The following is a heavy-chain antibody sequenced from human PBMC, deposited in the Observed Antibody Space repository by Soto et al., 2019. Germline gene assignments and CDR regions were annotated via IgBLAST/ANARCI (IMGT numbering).Heavy chain of an antibody. CDR3: TRGRRDGSWRTIDY. CDR1: EYIFTTYA. CDR2: INGGNGNT. J-gene: IGHJ4*02. D-gene: IGHD6-6*01. Sequence: QVQLVQSGAEVKPPGASVKVSCKASEYIFTTYAIHWVRQAAGQRLEWMGWINGGNGNTKYSLKFQVRVTFTRDSSAIAYMELSSLNSEDTAVYFCTRGRRDGSWRTIDYWGQGTLVTVSS. V-gene: IGHV1-3*01.